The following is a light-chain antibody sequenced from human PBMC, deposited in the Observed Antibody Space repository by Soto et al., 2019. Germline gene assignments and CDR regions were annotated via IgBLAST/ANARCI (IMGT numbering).Light chain of an antibody. CDR1: QSVTSRY. V-gene: IGKV3-20*01. Sequence: EIVLTQSPGTLSLFPGERATLSCRASQSVTSRYLACYQQKPGQAPRLLISGTSSRDTGIADGFSGSGSGTDFTLTISRLEAEDFAVYYCQQYHSSPPTFGGGTKVEIK. CDR2: GTS. CDR3: QQYHSSPPT. J-gene: IGKJ4*01.